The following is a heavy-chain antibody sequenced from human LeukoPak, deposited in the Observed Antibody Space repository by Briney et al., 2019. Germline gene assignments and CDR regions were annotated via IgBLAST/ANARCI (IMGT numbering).Heavy chain of an antibody. D-gene: IGHD6-13*01. V-gene: IGHV4-59*12. CDR3: ARQAQSSSWGKPVDP. CDR2: IYYSGST. J-gene: IGHJ5*02. Sequence: SETLSLTCTVSGGSISSYYWSWIRQPPGKGLEWIGYIYYSGSTNYNPSLKSRVTISVGTSKTQFSLKLSSVTAADTAVYYCARQAQSSSWGKPVDPWGQGTLVTVSS. CDR1: GGSISSYY.